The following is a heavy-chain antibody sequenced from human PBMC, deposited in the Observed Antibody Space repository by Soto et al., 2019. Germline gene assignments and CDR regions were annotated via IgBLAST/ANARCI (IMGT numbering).Heavy chain of an antibody. J-gene: IGHJ4*02. CDR2: ISYDGSNK. Sequence: QVQLVESGGGVVQPGRSLRLSCAASGFTFSSYGMHWVRQAPGKGLEWVAVISYDGSNKYYADSVKGRFTISRDNSKNTLYLQMNSLTAEDTAVYYCATPREWLLADEYYFDYWGQGTLVTVSS. CDR3: ATPREWLLADEYYFDY. D-gene: IGHD3-3*01. CDR1: GFTFSSYG. V-gene: IGHV3-30*03.